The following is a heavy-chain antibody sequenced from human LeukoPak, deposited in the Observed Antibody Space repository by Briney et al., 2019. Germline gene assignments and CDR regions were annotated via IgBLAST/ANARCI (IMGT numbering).Heavy chain of an antibody. D-gene: IGHD3-10*01. CDR3: AREVLWFGELSGFD. Sequence: SETLSLTCTVSGVSISSYYWSWIRQPPGKGLEWIGYIYYSGSTNYNPSLKSRVTMSVDTSKNQFSLKLSSVTAADTAVYSCAREVLWFGELSGFDWGQGTLVTVSS. V-gene: IGHV4-59*12. J-gene: IGHJ4*02. CDR2: IYYSGST. CDR1: GVSISSYY.